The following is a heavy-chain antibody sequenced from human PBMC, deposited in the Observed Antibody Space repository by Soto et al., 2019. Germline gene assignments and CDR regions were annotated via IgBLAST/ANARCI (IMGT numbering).Heavy chain of an antibody. CDR3: ARGRPDSSGYFYGY. CDR1: GATFSSYP. Sequence: SVKVSCKASGATFSSYPISWVRQAPGQGLEWMGGIIPIFGTANYAQKFQGRVTITADESTSTAYMELSSLRSEDTAVYYCARGRPDSSGYFYGYWGKGTLVTVSS. V-gene: IGHV1-69*13. J-gene: IGHJ4*02. D-gene: IGHD3-22*01. CDR2: IIPIFGTA.